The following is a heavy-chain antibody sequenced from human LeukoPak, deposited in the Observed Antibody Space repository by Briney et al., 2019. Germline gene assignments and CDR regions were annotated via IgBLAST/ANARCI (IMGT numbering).Heavy chain of an antibody. Sequence: PSETLSLTCTVSGGSISSISYYWGWIRQPPGKGLEWIGSIYYSGSTYYNPSLKSRVTISVGTSKNQFSLKLSSVTAADTAVYYYARRTMTTVDYWGQGTLVTVSS. V-gene: IGHV4-39*01. CDR1: GGSISSISYY. J-gene: IGHJ4*02. CDR2: IYYSGST. D-gene: IGHD4-17*01. CDR3: ARRTMTTVDY.